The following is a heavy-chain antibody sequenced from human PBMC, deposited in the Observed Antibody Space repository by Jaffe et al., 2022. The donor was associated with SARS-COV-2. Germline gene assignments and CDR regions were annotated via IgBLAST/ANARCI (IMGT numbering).Heavy chain of an antibody. CDR1: GFTFSSYA. Sequence: EVQLLESGGGLVQPGGSLRLSCAASGFTFSSYAMSWVRQAPGKGLEWVSAISGSGGSTYYADSVKGRFTISRDNSKNTLYLQMNSLRAEDTAVYYCANLPRARLRPYYGMDVWGQGTTVTVSS. CDR2: ISGSGGST. J-gene: IGHJ6*02. CDR3: ANLPRARLRPYYGMDV. V-gene: IGHV3-23*01. D-gene: IGHD4-17*01.